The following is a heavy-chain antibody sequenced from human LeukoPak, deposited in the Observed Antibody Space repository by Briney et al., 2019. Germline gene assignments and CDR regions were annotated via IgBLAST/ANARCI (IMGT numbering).Heavy chain of an antibody. D-gene: IGHD1-1*01. Sequence: SETLSLTCTVSGGSISSGGYYWSWIRQPPGKGLEWIGYIYHSGSTYYNPSLKSRVTISVDRSKNQFSLKLSSVTAADTAVYYCARGPGTGYFDYWGQGTLVTVSS. J-gene: IGHJ4*02. CDR2: IYHSGST. CDR3: ARGPGTGYFDY. CDR1: GGSISSGGYY. V-gene: IGHV4-30-2*01.